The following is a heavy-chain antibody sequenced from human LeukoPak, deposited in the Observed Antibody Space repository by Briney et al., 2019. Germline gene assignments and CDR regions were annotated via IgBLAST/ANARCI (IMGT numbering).Heavy chain of an antibody. D-gene: IGHD5-18*01. CDR2: INPNSGGT. Sequence: ASVKVSCKASGYTFTGYYMHWVRQAPGQGLEWMGWINPNSGGTNYAQKFQGRVTMTRDTSISTAYMELGRLRSDDTAVYYCARGRYGLGRYFDYWGQGTLVTVSS. J-gene: IGHJ4*02. CDR1: GYTFTGYY. V-gene: IGHV1-2*02. CDR3: ARGRYGLGRYFDY.